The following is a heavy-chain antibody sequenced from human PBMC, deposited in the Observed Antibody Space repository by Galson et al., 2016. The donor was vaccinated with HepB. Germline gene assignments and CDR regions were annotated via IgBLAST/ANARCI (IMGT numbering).Heavy chain of an antibody. CDR2: ISGSGGVI. Sequence: SLRLSCAASAFNFETYAMSWVRQAPGKGLEWVSVISGSGGVIYYSDSVKGRFTISRDNSKSTLFLQMRSLRAEDTAVYFCVKSQNVVVVAAPFDSWGQGTAVTVSS. J-gene: IGHJ4*02. V-gene: IGHV3-23*01. CDR1: AFNFETYA. CDR3: VKSQNVVVVAAPFDS. D-gene: IGHD2-15*01.